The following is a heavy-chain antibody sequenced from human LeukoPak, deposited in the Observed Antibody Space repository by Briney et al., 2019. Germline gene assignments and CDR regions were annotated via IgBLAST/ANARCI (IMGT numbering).Heavy chain of an antibody. D-gene: IGHD3-16*01. V-gene: IGHV3-7*03. CDR3: AQRGIYYVFDY. J-gene: IGHJ4*02. CDR2: IKQDGSEK. Sequence: GGSLRLSCAASGFTFSDYWMTWVRQAPGKGLEWVAYIKQDGSEKYYVDSVEGRFTISRDNAKNSLYLQMNSLRAEDTAVYYCAQRGIYYVFDYWGQGTLVTVSS. CDR1: GFTFSDYW.